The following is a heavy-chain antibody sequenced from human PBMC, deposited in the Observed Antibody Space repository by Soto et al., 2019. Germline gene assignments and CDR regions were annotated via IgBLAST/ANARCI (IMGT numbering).Heavy chain of an antibody. CDR3: ASTSYDYGWEVGFDY. J-gene: IGHJ4*02. CDR2: IIPIFGTA. Sequence: QVQLVQSGAEVKKPGSSVKVSCKASGGTFSSYAISWVRQAPGQGLEWMGGIIPIFGTANYAQKFQGRVTITADESTRTAYMELRSLRSEETAVYYCASTSYDYGWEVGFDYWGQGTLVTVSS. CDR1: GGTFSSYA. V-gene: IGHV1-69*01. D-gene: IGHD3-16*01.